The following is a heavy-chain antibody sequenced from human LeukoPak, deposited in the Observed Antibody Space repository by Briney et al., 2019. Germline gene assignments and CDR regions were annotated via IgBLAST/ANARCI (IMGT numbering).Heavy chain of an antibody. V-gene: IGHV1-69*13. CDR3: ARDDYYDSSAYRENPFDV. CDR2: IIPILGTT. J-gene: IGHJ3*01. D-gene: IGHD3-22*01. CDR1: GDTFSSYA. Sequence: ASVKVSCKASGDTFSSYAISWLRQAPGQGLEWMEGIIPILGTTNYAQKFQARVTITADESTSTLYMELRSLRSEDTAIYYCARDDYYDSSAYRENPFDVWGQGTMVTVSS.